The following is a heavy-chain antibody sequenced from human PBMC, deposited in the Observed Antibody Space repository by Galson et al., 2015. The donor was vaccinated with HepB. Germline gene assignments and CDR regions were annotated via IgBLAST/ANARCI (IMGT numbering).Heavy chain of an antibody. CDR2: INPSGGST. D-gene: IGHD4-17*01. V-gene: IGHV1-46*03. CDR1: GYTFTSYY. CDR3: ATLERGYGDSQDY. Sequence: SVKVSCKASGYTFTSYYMHWVRQAPGQGLGWMGIINPSGGSTSYAQKFQGRVTMTRDTSTSTVYMELSSLRSEDTAVYYCATLERGYGDSQDYWGQGTLVTVSS. J-gene: IGHJ4*02.